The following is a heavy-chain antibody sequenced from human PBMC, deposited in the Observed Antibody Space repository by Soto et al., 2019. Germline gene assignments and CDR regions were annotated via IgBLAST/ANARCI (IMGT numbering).Heavy chain of an antibody. CDR1: GFTFSSYA. J-gene: IGHJ4*02. D-gene: IGHD3-10*01. Sequence: GGSLRLSCAASGFTFSSYAMSWVRQAPGKGLEWVSAISGRGGSTYYADSVKGRFTISRDNSKNTVYLQMNSLRAEDTAVYYCAKDRGMVPGPFDYWGQGTTVTVSS. V-gene: IGHV3-23*01. CDR3: AKDRGMVPGPFDY. CDR2: ISGRGGST.